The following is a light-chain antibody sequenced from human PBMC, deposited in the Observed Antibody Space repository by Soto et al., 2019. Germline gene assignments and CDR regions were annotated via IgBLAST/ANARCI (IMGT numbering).Light chain of an antibody. CDR3: QQYDSSPKT. J-gene: IGKJ1*01. CDR1: QSVSSSY. Sequence: EIVLTQSPGTLSLSPGERATLSCRASQSVSSSYLALYQQKPGQAPRLLIYGASSRATGIPDRFSGSGSGTDFTLTISRLEPEDFAVYYCQQYDSSPKTFGQGTKVDI. CDR2: GAS. V-gene: IGKV3-20*01.